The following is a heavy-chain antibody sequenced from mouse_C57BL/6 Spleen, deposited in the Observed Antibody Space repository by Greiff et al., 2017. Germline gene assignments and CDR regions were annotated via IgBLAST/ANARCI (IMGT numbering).Heavy chain of an antibody. Sequence: EVKLQESGGGLVKPGGSLKLSCAASGFTFSSYTMSWVRQTPEKRLEWVATISGGGGNTYYPDSVKGRFTISRDNAKNTLYLQMSSLRSEDTALYYCARHEDYYGSSYAWFAYWGQGTLVTVSA. CDR2: ISGGGGNT. V-gene: IGHV5-9*01. D-gene: IGHD1-1*01. J-gene: IGHJ3*01. CDR1: GFTFSSYT. CDR3: ARHEDYYGSSYAWFAY.